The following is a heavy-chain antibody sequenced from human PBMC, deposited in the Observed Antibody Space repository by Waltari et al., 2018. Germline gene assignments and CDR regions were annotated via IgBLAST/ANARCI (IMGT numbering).Heavy chain of an antibody. CDR2: INHRGSP. Sequence: QVQLQQWGAGLLKPSESLSLTWAVYGGSCRGYYWRWIRETPGKGLEWIGEINHRGSPNYNPSLKSRVTISVDTSKNQFSLKLSSVTAADTAVYYCARGERRLPFWSGYYTSIPDYWGQGTLVTVSS. CDR3: ARGERRLPFWSGYYTSIPDY. CDR1: GGSCRGYY. J-gene: IGHJ4*02. D-gene: IGHD3-3*01. V-gene: IGHV4-34*01.